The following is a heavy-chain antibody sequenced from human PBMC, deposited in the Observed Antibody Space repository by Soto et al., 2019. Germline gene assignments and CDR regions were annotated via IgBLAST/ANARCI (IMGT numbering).Heavy chain of an antibody. J-gene: IGHJ3*02. Sequence: QVQLQQWGAGLLKPSETLSLTCAVYGGSFSDYYWSWIRQPPGKGLEWIGEINRSGSTNYNPSVKTRVTISVDTSKNQLSLKVSYVTAADTALYYCATQGDFWSGNAFDIWGQGTMVTGSS. CDR1: GGSFSDYY. CDR3: ATQGDFWSGNAFDI. D-gene: IGHD3-3*01. V-gene: IGHV4-34*01. CDR2: INRSGST.